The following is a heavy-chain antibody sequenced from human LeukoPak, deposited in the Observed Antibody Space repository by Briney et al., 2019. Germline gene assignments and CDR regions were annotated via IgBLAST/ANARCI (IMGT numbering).Heavy chain of an antibody. D-gene: IGHD3-9*01. V-gene: IGHV3-23*01. CDR3: ARGIFNPDS. Sequence: GGSLRLSCAASGFTFDTYAMTWVRQAPGKGLEWVSSISVSGGSTYYADSVKGRFTISRDNSKNTLYLQMNSLGAEDTAVYYCARGIFNPDSWGQGTLVTVSS. CDR2: ISVSGGST. CDR1: GFTFDTYA. J-gene: IGHJ4*02.